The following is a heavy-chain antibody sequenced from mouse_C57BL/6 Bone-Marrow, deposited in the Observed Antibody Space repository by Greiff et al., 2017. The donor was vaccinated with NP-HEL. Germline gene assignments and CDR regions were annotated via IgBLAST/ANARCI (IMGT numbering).Heavy chain of an antibody. J-gene: IGHJ4*01. CDR1: GYSFTDYN. CDR3: ARRNYSNLYYAMDD. D-gene: IGHD2-5*01. V-gene: IGHV1-39*01. Sequence: EVQLQQSGPELVKPGASVKISCKASGYSFTDYNMNWVKQSNGKSLEWIGVINPNYGTTSYNQKFKGKATLTVDQSSSTAYMRLNSLTSEDSAVYYCARRNYSNLYYAMDDWGQGTSVTVSS. CDR2: INPNYGTT.